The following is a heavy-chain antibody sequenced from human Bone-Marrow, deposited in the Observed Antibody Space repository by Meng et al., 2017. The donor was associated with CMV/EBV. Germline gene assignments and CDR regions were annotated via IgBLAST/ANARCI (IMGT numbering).Heavy chain of an antibody. CDR2: INSDGSST. CDR3: AKDPATMVRGVIMTYYYYYGMDV. CDR1: GFTFSSYW. Sequence: GESLKISCAASGFTFSSYWMHWVRQAPGKGLVWVSRINSDGSSTSYADSVKGRFTISRDNAKNTLYLQMNSLRAEDTAVYYCAKDPATMVRGVIMTYYYYYGMDVWGQGTTVTVSS. D-gene: IGHD3-10*01. J-gene: IGHJ6*02. V-gene: IGHV3-74*01.